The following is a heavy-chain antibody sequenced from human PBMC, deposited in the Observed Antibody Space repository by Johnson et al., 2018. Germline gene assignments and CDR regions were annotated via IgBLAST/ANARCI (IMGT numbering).Heavy chain of an antibody. D-gene: IGHD5/OR15-5a*01. V-gene: IGHV3-74*01. Sequence: VQLQESGGDLVQPGGSLRLSCAASGFNFNIYWMHWVRQAPGKGLEWVSRIYSDESNTNYADSVKGRLTIPRENAKNTVYLQMNSLGAEDTAVYYCAKAVPSTRFAFDSWGRGTMVAVSS. J-gene: IGHJ3*02. CDR1: GFNFNIYW. CDR2: IYSDESNT. CDR3: AKAVPSTRFAFDS.